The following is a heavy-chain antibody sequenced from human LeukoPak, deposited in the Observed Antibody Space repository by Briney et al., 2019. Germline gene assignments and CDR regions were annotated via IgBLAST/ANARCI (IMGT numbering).Heavy chain of an antibody. V-gene: IGHV1-8*01. Sequence: ASVKVSCKASGYTFTSYDINWVRQAPGQGLEWMGWMNPNSGNTGYAQNFQGTVTMTRDTSINTAYMELSSLRSEDTAVYYCARSRFATISHFDFWGQGTLVTVSS. CDR2: MNPNSGNT. D-gene: IGHD1-26*01. J-gene: IGHJ4*02. CDR1: GYTFTSYD. CDR3: ARSRFATISHFDF.